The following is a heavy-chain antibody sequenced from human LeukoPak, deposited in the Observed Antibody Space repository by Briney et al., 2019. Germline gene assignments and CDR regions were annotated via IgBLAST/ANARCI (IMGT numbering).Heavy chain of an antibody. CDR1: GYTFNAYY. CDR2: INPNSGVT. Sequence: ASVKVSCKASGYTFNAYYIHCVRQAPGQGREWMGWINPNSGVTNYAQKVQGRVTMTRDTSISAAYMELSSLISDDTAVYYCARASGSDSSVKSFYYMGVWGKGSTVTVSS. J-gene: IGHJ6*03. D-gene: IGHD6-6*01. CDR3: ARASGSDSSVKSFYYMGV. V-gene: IGHV1-2*02.